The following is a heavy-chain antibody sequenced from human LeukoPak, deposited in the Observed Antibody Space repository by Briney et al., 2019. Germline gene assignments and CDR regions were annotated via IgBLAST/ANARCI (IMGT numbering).Heavy chain of an antibody. CDR2: IYTTGST. J-gene: IGHJ3*02. V-gene: IGHV4-4*07. CDR1: GDSISTYY. CDR3: AREGAVAVWNTFHI. Sequence: SETLSLTCTVSGDSISTYYYNWIRQPAGKGLEWIGRIYTTGSTHYNPSLKSRVSISLDTSKNPIYLELSSVTAADTAIYYCAREGAVAVWNTFHIWGQGTMVAVSS. D-gene: IGHD6-19*01.